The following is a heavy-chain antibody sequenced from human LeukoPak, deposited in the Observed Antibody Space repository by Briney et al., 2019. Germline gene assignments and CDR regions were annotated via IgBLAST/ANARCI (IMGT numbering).Heavy chain of an antibody. V-gene: IGHV4-4*07. D-gene: IGHD1-26*01. CDR1: GGSITNYY. Sequence: SETLSLTCSLSGGSITNYYWSWIRQPAGKGLEWIGHIYTSGSTNYNASLKSRVSMSVDTSKNQFSLKLSSVTAADTAVFYCARENSGSCREFDYWGQGTLVTVSS. CDR3: ARENSGSCREFDY. CDR2: IYTSGST. J-gene: IGHJ4*02.